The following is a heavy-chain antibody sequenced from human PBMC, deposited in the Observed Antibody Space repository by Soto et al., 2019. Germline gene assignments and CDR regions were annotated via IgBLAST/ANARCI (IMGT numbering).Heavy chain of an antibody. J-gene: IGHJ4*02. Sequence: GGSLRLSCAASGFTFSSYAMSWVRQAPGKGLEWVSAISGSGGSTYYADSVKGRFTISRDNSKNTLYLQMNSLRAEDTALYYCAKAMTSVITFSYSDSWGQGTPVTVSS. CDR1: GFTFSSYA. CDR2: ISGSGGST. D-gene: IGHD4-17*01. V-gene: IGHV3-23*01. CDR3: AKAMTSVITFSYSDS.